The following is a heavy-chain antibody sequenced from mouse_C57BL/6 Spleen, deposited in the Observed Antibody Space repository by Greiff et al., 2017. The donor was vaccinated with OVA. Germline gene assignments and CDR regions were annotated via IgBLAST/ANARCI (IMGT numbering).Heavy chain of an antibody. CDR2: ISSGSCTI. CDR1: GFTFSDYG. J-gene: IGHJ3*01. CDR3: ARAGGDHAWFAY. V-gene: IGHV5-17*01. Sequence: EVKLVESGGGLVKPGGSLKLSCAASGFTFSDYGMHWVRQAPEKGLEWVAYISSGSCTIYYADTVKGRFTISRDNAKNTLFLQMTSLRSEDTAMYYCARAGGDHAWFAYWGQGTLVTVSA.